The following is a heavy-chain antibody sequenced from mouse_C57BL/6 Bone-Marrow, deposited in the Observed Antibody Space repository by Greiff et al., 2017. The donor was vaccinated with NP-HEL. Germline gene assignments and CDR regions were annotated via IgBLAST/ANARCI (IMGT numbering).Heavy chain of an antibody. Sequence: EVNVVESGGGLVQPGGSMKLSCVASGFTFSNYWMNWVRQSPEKGLEWVAQIRLKSDNYATHYAESVKGRFTISRDDSKSSVYLQMNNLMAEDTGIYYCTGTTYYGSSHWYFDVWGTGTTVSVSS. CDR3: TGTTYYGSSHWYFDV. D-gene: IGHD1-1*01. J-gene: IGHJ1*03. V-gene: IGHV6-3*01. CDR2: IRLKSDNYAT. CDR1: GFTFSNYW.